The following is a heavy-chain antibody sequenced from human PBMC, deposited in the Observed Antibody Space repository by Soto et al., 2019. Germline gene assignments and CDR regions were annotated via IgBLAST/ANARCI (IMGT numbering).Heavy chain of an antibody. CDR3: ARAVPYYDFWSGFDY. CDR1: GGSISSYY. V-gene: IGHV4-59*01. Sequence: QVQLQESGPGLVKPSETLSLTCTVSGGSISSYYWSWIRQPPGKGLEWIGYIYYSGSTNYNPSLKNRVTISVDTSKNQFSLKLSSVTAADTAVYYCARAVPYYDFWSGFDYWGQGTLVTVSS. D-gene: IGHD3-3*01. J-gene: IGHJ4*02. CDR2: IYYSGST.